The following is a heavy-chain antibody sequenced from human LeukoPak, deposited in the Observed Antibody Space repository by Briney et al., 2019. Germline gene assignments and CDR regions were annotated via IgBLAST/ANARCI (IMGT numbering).Heavy chain of an antibody. CDR3: ARSRMVSDDAFDI. Sequence: PGGSLRLSCAASGFTFSSYSMNWVRQAPEKGLEWVSSISSSSSYIYYADSVKGRFTISRDNAKNSLYLQMNSLRAEDTAVYYCARSRMVSDDAFDIWGQGTMVTVSS. CDR1: GFTFSSYS. D-gene: IGHD3-10*01. V-gene: IGHV3-21*01. J-gene: IGHJ3*02. CDR2: ISSSSSYI.